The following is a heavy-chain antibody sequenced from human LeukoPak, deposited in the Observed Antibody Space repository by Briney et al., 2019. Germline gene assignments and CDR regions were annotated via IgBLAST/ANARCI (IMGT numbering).Heavy chain of an antibody. CDR1: GGSITNSNYY. CDR3: ARSRTASIIYFDY. Sequence: ETLSLTCTVSGGSITNSNYYWGWIRQPPGKGLEWIGNIYYSGSTYYNPSLKSRVTISVDTSKNQFSLKLSSVTAADTAVYYCARSRTASIIYFDYWGQGTLVTVSS. J-gene: IGHJ4*02. D-gene: IGHD5-24*01. V-gene: IGHV4-39*07. CDR2: IYYSGST.